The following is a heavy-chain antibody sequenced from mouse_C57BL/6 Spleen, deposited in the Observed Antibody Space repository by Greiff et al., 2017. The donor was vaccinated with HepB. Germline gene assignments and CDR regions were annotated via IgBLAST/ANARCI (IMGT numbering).Heavy chain of an antibody. CDR3: ARGNIVTEYYFDY. Sequence: QVQLQQPGAELVRPGPSVKLSCKASGYTFTSYWMHWVKQRPGQGLEWIGVIDPSDSYTNYNQKFKGKATLTVDTSSSTAYMQLSSLTSEDSAVYYCARGNIVTEYYFDYWGQGTTLTVSS. CDR2: IDPSDSYT. J-gene: IGHJ2*01. D-gene: IGHD2-5*01. V-gene: IGHV1-59*01. CDR1: GYTFTSYW.